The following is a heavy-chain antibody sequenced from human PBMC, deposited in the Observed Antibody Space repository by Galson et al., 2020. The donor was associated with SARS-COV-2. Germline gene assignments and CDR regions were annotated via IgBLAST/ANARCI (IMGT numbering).Heavy chain of an antibody. CDR3: ARGVDTAMVTGWYFDL. V-gene: IGHV4-59*13. J-gene: IGHJ2*01. CDR2: IYYSRST. Sequence: SETLSLTCTVSGGSISSYYWSWIRQPPGKGLEWIGYIYYSRSTNYNPSLKSRVTISVDTYKNQYSLTLSSVTAADTAVYYCARGVDTAMVTGWYFDLWGRGTLVTFSS. D-gene: IGHD5-18*01. CDR1: GGSISSYY.